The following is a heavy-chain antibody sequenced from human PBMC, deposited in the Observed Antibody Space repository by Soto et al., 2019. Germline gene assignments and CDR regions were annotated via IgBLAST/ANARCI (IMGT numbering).Heavy chain of an antibody. CDR1: GGSISSYY. Sequence: SETLSLTCTFSGGSISSYYWSWIRQPPGKGLEWIGYIYYSGSTNYNPSLKSRVTISVDTSKNQFSLKLSSVTAADTAVYYCARGIIAADDYWGQGTLVTVSS. CDR3: ARGIIAADDY. D-gene: IGHD6-13*01. CDR2: IYYSGST. V-gene: IGHV4-59*01. J-gene: IGHJ4*02.